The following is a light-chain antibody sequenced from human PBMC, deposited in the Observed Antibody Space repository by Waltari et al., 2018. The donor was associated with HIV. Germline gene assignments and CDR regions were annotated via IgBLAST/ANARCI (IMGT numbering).Light chain of an antibody. J-gene: IGKJ2*01. CDR1: QTVSSSY. V-gene: IGKV3-20*01. CDR2: GAS. CDR3: HHYGSSPYT. Sequence: EIVLTQSPGTLSLSPGERATLSCRASQTVSSSYLAWYQQKPGQAPRLLIDGASNSATGISDRVSGSGSGTDFTLTISRLEPEDFAVYYCHHYGSSPYTFGPGTKLEIK.